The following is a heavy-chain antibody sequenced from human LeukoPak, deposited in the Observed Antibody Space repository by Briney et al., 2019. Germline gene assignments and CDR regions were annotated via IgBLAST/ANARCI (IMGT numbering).Heavy chain of an antibody. CDR1: GHTFTSYG. CDR2: ISAYNGNT. D-gene: IGHD3-22*01. J-gene: IGHJ4*02. Sequence: ASVKVSCKASGHTFTSYGISWVRQAPGQGLEWMGWISAYNGNTNYAQKLQGRVTMTTDTSTSTAYMELRSLRSDDTAVYYCARVRYYDSSGYYFPDWGQGTLVTVSS. CDR3: ARVRYYDSSGYYFPD. V-gene: IGHV1-18*01.